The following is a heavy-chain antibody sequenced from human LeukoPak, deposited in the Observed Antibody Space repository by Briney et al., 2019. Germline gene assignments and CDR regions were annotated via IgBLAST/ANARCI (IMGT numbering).Heavy chain of an antibody. J-gene: IGHJ4*02. Sequence: SVKVSCKASGGSFSNYAISWARQAPGQGLEWVGGIFPIFGTPNYAQKFQGRVTIITDESTSTAYMELSSLRSEDTAVYYCARICSSTSCYVDYWGQGTLVTVSS. CDR2: IFPIFGTP. CDR1: GGSFSNYA. V-gene: IGHV1-69*05. D-gene: IGHD2-2*01. CDR3: ARICSSTSCYVDY.